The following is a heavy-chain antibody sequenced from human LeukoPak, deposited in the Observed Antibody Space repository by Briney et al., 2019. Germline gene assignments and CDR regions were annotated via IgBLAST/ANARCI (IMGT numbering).Heavy chain of an antibody. CDR1: GDSIHSFY. CDR3: ARRKTRGGPIDS. Sequence: PSETLSLTCTVSGDSIHSFYWSWVRQPPGKGLEWIGYIYYSGSTNYNPSLKSRITISVDTSKNQFSLRLSPVTAADTAIYYCARRKTRGGPIDSWGQGTLVTVSS. CDR2: IYYSGST. V-gene: IGHV4-59*08. D-gene: IGHD3-16*01. J-gene: IGHJ5*01.